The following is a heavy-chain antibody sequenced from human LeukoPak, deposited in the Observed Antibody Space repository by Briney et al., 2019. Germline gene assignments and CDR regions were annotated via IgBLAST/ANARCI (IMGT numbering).Heavy chain of an antibody. V-gene: IGHV3-23*01. CDR2: MCGSAGCT. Sequence: PGGSLRLSCAASGFTFEIYAMSWVRLAPGKGLQWVASMCGSAGCTFYADSVEGRLTISRDNSKNTLYLQMNGLRAEDTAIYYCVRDRPNYHESNGHYYNRDGDHWGQGTLVTVSS. J-gene: IGHJ5*02. D-gene: IGHD3-10*02. CDR3: VRDRPNYHESNGHYYNRDGDH. CDR1: GFTFEIYA.